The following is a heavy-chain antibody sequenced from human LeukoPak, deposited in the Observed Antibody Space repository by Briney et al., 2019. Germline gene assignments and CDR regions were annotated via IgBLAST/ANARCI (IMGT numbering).Heavy chain of an antibody. J-gene: IGHJ6*02. D-gene: IGHD2-15*01. CDR3: AREDEDTLGINYYYGMDV. CDR1: GFTFSNAW. CDR2: IKSKTDGGTT. Sequence: GGSLRLSCAASGFTFSNAWMSWVRQAPGKGLEWVGRIKSKTDGGTTDYAAPVKGRFTISRDDSKNTLYLQMNSLKTEDTAVYYCAREDEDTLGINYYYGMDVWGQGTTVTVPS. V-gene: IGHV3-15*01.